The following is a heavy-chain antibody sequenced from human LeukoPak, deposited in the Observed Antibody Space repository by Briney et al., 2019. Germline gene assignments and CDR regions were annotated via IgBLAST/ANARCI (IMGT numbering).Heavy chain of an antibody. CDR2: ISSSSSYI. D-gene: IGHD4-17*01. Sequence: GGFLRLSCAASGFTFSSYSMNWVRQAPGKGLEWVSSISSSSSYIYYADSVKGRFTISRDNAKNSLYLQMNSLRAEDTAVYYCARDIRTVTTWGYFDLWGRGTLVTVSS. CDR1: GFTFSSYS. J-gene: IGHJ2*01. V-gene: IGHV3-21*01. CDR3: ARDIRTVTTWGYFDL.